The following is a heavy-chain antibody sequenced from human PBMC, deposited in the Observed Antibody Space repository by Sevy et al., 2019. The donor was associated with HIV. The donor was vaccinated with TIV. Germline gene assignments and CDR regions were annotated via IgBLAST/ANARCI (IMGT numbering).Heavy chain of an antibody. J-gene: IGHJ4*02. V-gene: IGHV3-23*01. CDR1: GFTFSSYA. CDR3: AKHLPPSAYCGSDCGYFDY. D-gene: IGHD2-21*02. CDR2: ISGSGGST. Sequence: GGFLRLSCAASGFTFSSYAMSWVRQAPGKGLEWVSAISGSGGSTYYADSVKGRFTISGDNSKNTLYLQMNSLRAEDTAVYNCAKHLPPSAYCGSDCGYFDYWGQGTPVFVSS.